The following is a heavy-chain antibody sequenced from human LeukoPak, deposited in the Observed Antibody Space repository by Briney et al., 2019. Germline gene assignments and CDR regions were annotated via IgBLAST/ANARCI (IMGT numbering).Heavy chain of an antibody. CDR3: ARDGSAAGAPNAFDI. CDR2: ISPKSGGT. CDR1: GYTFTGYY. D-gene: IGHD6-13*01. Sequence: GASVKVSCKASGYTFTGYYTHWVRQAPGQGLEWMGWISPKSGGTNYAQRFQGRVIMTRDTSISTVYMELSRLRSDDTAVYYCARDGSAAGAPNAFDIWGQGTMVTVSS. J-gene: IGHJ3*02. V-gene: IGHV1-2*02.